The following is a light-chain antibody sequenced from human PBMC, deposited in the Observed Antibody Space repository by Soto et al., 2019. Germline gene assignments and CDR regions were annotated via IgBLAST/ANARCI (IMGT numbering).Light chain of an antibody. V-gene: IGKV1-39*01. Sequence: DIQSTQSPSSLSASVGDIVTITCRASQSSSAHLIGYQHEPGRPPLLLFFSSSILQEGVPSRFSGSGSDRNLTLTIVSLLPEDFAAFYCHHSYTNPRYSFGQGNRLDVK. CDR1: QSSSAH. J-gene: IGKJ2*03. CDR3: HHSYTNPRYS. CDR2: SSS.